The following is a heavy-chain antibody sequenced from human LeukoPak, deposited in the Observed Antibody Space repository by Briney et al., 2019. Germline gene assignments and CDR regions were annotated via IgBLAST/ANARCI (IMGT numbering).Heavy chain of an antibody. CDR3: ATIRSRKWGFDY. J-gene: IGHJ4*02. Sequence: SETLSLTCTVSGYSISSGYYWGWIRQPPGKGLEWIGSIYHSGSTYYNPSLKSRVTISVDTSKTQFSLKLTSVTAADTAVYYCATIRSRKWGFDYWGQGTLVTVSS. CDR1: GYSISSGYY. D-gene: IGHD1-26*01. V-gene: IGHV4-38-2*02. CDR2: IYHSGST.